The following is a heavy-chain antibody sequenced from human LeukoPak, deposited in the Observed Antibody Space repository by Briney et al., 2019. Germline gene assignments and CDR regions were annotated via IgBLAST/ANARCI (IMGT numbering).Heavy chain of an antibody. J-gene: IGHJ3*02. CDR2: INTNTGNP. CDR1: GYTFTSYA. Sequence: ASVKVSCRASGYTFTSYAMNWVRQAPGQGLEWMGWINTNTGNPTYAQGFTGRFVFSLDTSVSTAYLQISSLKAEDTAVYYCARRVYYYDSSGYYYNAFDIWGQGTMVTVSS. D-gene: IGHD3-22*01. V-gene: IGHV7-4-1*02. CDR3: ARRVYYYDSSGYYYNAFDI.